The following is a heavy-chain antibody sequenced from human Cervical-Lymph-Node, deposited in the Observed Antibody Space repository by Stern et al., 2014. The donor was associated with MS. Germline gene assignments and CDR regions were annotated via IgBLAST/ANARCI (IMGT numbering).Heavy chain of an antibody. D-gene: IGHD4-17*01. CDR2: IKHDGSED. V-gene: IGHV3-7*01. CDR3: ARNAYGDLSYWYFDL. CDR1: GFTFTTYW. Sequence: EVQLVESGGGLVQPGGSLRLSCAASGFTFTTYWMSWVRQAPGKGLEWVANIKHDGSEDYYVDSVKGRFTSSRDDAKTSLYLQMDSLRAEDTAVYYCARNAYGDLSYWYFDLWGRGTLVTVSS. J-gene: IGHJ2*01.